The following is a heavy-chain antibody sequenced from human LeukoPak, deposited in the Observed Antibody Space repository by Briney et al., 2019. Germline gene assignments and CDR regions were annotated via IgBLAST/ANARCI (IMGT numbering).Heavy chain of an antibody. CDR2: IYYSGST. V-gene: IGHV4-59*12. CDR1: GGSISSYY. Sequence: SETLSLTCTVSGGSISSYYWSWIRQPPGKGLEWIGYIYYSGSTNYNPSLKSRVTISVDTSKNQFSLKLSSVTAADTAVYYCARVKYYYDSSGYDEPLTPGKPFDYWGQGTLVTVSS. D-gene: IGHD3-22*01. CDR3: ARVKYYYDSSGYDEPLTPGKPFDY. J-gene: IGHJ4*02.